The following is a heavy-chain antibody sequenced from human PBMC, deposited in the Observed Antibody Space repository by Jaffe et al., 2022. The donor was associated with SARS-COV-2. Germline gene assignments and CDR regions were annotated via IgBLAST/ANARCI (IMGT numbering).Heavy chain of an antibody. V-gene: IGHV2-5*02. CDR3: AHSMPHYDILTGYSSDAFDI. CDR1: GFSLSTSGVG. Sequence: QITLKESGPTLVKPTQTLTLTCTFSGFSLSTSGVGVGWIRQPPGKALEWLALIYWDDDKRYSPSLKSRLTITKDTSKNQVVLTMTNMDPVDTATYYCAHSMPHYDILTGYSSDAFDIWGQGTMVTVSS. D-gene: IGHD3-9*01. J-gene: IGHJ3*02. CDR2: IYWDDDK.